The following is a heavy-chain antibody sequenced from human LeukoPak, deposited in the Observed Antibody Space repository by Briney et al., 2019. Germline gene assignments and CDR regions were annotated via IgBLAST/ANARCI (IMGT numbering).Heavy chain of an antibody. D-gene: IGHD6-19*01. J-gene: IGHJ4*02. CDR1: GFSLSTSGMC. CDR3: ARIRKGGSGWYYFDY. V-gene: IGHV2-70*11. CDR2: IDWDNDK. Sequence: SGPTLVNPTQTLTLTCTFSGFSLSTSGMCVSWIRQPPGKALEWLARIDWDNDKYYSTSLKTRLTISKDTSKNQVVLTMTNMDPVDTATYYCARIRKGGSGWYYFDYWGQGTLVTVSS.